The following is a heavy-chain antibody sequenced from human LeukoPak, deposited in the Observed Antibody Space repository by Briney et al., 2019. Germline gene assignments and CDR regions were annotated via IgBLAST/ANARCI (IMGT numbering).Heavy chain of an antibody. V-gene: IGHV3-23*01. CDR3: AKSSLRFLEWLFDY. J-gene: IGHJ4*02. CDR1: GFTFSSYA. D-gene: IGHD3-3*01. Sequence: GASLRLSCAASGFTFSSYAMSWVRQAPGKGLEWVSAISSSGGSTYYADSVKGRFTISRDSSKNTLYLQMNSLRAEDTAVYYCAKSSLRFLEWLFDYWGQGTLVTVSS. CDR2: ISSSGGST.